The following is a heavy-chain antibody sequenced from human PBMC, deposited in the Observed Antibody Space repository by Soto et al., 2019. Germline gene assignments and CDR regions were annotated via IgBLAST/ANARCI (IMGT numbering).Heavy chain of an antibody. CDR3: AQELDICLMGRAASDS. CDR2: ISGGGSTA. D-gene: IGHD3-9*01. V-gene: IGHV3-23*01. J-gene: IGHJ5*01. Sequence: GGPFRLSFAASGFNFAKYAMNWVRQAPGQGLEWVSAISGGGSTAYYAESVKGRFTIPRDNSSKTVHLQIDSLSVEDTAIDYCAQELDICLMGRAASDSGG. CDR1: GFNFAKYA.